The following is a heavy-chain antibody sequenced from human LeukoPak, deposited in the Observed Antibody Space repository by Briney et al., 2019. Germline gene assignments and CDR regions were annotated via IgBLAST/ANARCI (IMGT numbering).Heavy chain of an antibody. V-gene: IGHV1-69*06. J-gene: IGHJ4*02. D-gene: IGHD5-18*01. Sequence: SVKVSCKASGGTFSSYAISWVRQAPGQGLEWMGGIIPIFGAANYAQKFQGRVTITADKSTSTAYMELSSLRSEDTAVYYCARGGGSLGYSYGYDYWGQGTLVTVSS. CDR1: GGTFSSYA. CDR2: IIPIFGAA. CDR3: ARGGGSLGYSYGYDY.